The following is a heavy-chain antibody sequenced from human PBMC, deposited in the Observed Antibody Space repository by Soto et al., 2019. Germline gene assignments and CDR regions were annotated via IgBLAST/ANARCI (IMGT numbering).Heavy chain of an antibody. V-gene: IGHV2-5*01. Sequence: QITLKESGPTLVKPTQTLTLTCTFSGFSLSTSGVGVGWIRQPPGKALEWLALIYWNDDKRYSPSLKSRLTIAKDTSKNQVVLNMTNMDPVDTATSFCARRPRYNNYVDYWGQGTLVTVSS. CDR2: IYWNDDK. J-gene: IGHJ4*02. CDR1: GFSLSTSGVG. CDR3: ARRPRYNNYVDY. D-gene: IGHD1-1*01.